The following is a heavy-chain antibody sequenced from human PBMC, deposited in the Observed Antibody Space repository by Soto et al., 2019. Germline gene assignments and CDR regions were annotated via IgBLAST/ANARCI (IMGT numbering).Heavy chain of an antibody. Sequence: GGSLRLSCAASGFTFSDYYMSWIRQAPGKGLEWVSYISSSSSYTTYADSVKGRFTISRDNAKNSLYLQMNSLRAEDTAVYYCARVAARHNYFDYWGQGTLVTVSS. CDR1: GFTFSDYY. D-gene: IGHD6-6*01. J-gene: IGHJ4*02. CDR2: ISSSSSYT. V-gene: IGHV3-11*06. CDR3: ARVAARHNYFDY.